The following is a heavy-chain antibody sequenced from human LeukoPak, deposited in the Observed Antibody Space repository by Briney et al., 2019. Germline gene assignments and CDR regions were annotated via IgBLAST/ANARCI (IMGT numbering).Heavy chain of an antibody. CDR1: GFTFSSYG. J-gene: IGHJ4*02. CDR2: IYYSGST. Sequence: PGGSLRLSCAASGFTFSSYGMSWVRQAPGKGLEWIGSIYYSGSTYYNPSLKSRVTISVDTSKNQFSLKLSSVTAADTAMYYCARFNSGSYQHYFDCWGQGTLVTVSS. CDR3: ARFNSGSYQHYFDC. V-gene: IGHV4-38-2*01. D-gene: IGHD1-26*01.